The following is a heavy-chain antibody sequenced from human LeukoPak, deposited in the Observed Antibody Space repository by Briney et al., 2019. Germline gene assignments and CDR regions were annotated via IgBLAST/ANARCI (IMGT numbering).Heavy chain of an antibody. CDR2: IYYSGST. V-gene: IGHV4-39*07. CDR3: ARGYYNWNYDDAFDI. CDR1: GGSISGSSYY. Sequence: SETLSLTCTVSGGSISGSSYYWGWIRQPPGKGLEWIGSIYYSGSTYYNPSLKSRVTISVDTSKNQFSLKLSSVTAADTAVYYCARGYYNWNYDDAFDIWGQGTMVTVSS. J-gene: IGHJ3*02. D-gene: IGHD1-7*01.